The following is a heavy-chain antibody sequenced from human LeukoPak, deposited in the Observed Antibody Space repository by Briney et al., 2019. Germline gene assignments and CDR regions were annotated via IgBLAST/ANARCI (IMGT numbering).Heavy chain of an antibody. J-gene: IGHJ4*01. V-gene: IGHV3-30*04. Sequence: PGGSPRLSCAASGFTLTVFPMHWVRQAPGHGMEWVAMISSDGSIKYYADSVRGRFTISRDKSKDAVYLETNSLRSDDTAVYYCVRDPGMAAAGTSHFDFWGQGTLLIVSS. CDR1: GFTLTVFP. CDR3: VRDPGMAAAGTSHFDF. D-gene: IGHD6-13*01. CDR2: ISSDGSIK.